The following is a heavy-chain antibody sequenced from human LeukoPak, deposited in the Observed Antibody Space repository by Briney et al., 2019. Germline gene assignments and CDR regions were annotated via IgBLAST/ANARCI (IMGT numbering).Heavy chain of an antibody. J-gene: IGHJ6*02. CDR3: AGLGYRAMEMDV. V-gene: IGHV3-48*03. Sequence: PGGSLRLSCAASGFTFSSYEVTWVRQAPGKGLEWVSYISYSGNSIYYADSVKGRFTNSRDNAKNSLHLQMNSLRAEDTAVYYCAGLGYRAMEMDVWGPGTTVTVSS. CDR2: ISYSGNSI. D-gene: IGHD5-18*01. CDR1: GFTFSSYE.